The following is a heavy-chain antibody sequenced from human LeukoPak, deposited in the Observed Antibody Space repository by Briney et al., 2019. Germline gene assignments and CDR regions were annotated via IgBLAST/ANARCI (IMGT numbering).Heavy chain of an antibody. CDR3: AKGSGSGWYGWLDP. D-gene: IGHD6-19*01. V-gene: IGHV3-23*01. CDR2: ITDSGTNT. J-gene: IGHJ5*02. CDR1: GFTFRSYA. Sequence: PGGSLRLSCAVSGFTFRSYAMNWVHQAPGKGLEWVSVITDSGTNTYYGDSVKGRFTVSRDNSKNTLYLQMNSLRAEDTAVYYCAKGSGSGWYGWLDPWGQGTLVTVSS.